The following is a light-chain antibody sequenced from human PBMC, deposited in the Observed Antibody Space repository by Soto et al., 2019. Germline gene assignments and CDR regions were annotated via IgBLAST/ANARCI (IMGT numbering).Light chain of an antibody. Sequence: QSVLTQPPSASGTPGQRVTISCSGSSSNIGTNYVYWYQQLPKTAPQLLIYMNNLRPSGVPDRFSGSNSGTSASLAISGLRYEDEADYYCAAWDDGLSAVVFGGGTKLTVL. CDR1: SSNIGTNY. J-gene: IGLJ2*01. CDR2: MNN. CDR3: AAWDDGLSAVV. V-gene: IGLV1-47*01.